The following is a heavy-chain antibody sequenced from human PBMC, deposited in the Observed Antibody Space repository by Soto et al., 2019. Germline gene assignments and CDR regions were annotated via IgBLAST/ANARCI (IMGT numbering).Heavy chain of an antibody. D-gene: IGHD1-26*01. J-gene: IGHJ6*02. V-gene: IGHV4-38-2*01. Sequence: PSETLSLTCAVSGYSISSGYYWGWIRQPPGKGLEWIGSIYHSGSTYNNPSLKSRVTISVDTSKNQFSLKLSSVTAADTAVYYCARVVGYGIDVWGQGTTVTVSS. CDR3: ARVVGYGIDV. CDR2: IYHSGST. CDR1: GYSISSGYY.